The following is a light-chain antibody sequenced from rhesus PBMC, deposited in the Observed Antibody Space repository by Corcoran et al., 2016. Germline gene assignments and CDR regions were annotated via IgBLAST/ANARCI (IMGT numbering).Light chain of an antibody. J-gene: IGKJ1*01. V-gene: IGKV1-25*01. CDR1: QGITND. Sequence: DIQMTQSPSSLSASVGDRVTITCRASQGITNDLAWYQQKPGETPKLLIYEASSLQSGIPSRFSGCGSGTDFTLTISSLQSEDFATYYCQHYYSIRRTFGQGTKVEIK. CDR2: EAS. CDR3: QHYYSIRRT.